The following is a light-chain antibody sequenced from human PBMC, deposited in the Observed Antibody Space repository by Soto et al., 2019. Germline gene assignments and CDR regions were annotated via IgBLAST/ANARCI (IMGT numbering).Light chain of an antibody. CDR3: QQYDNLPPFT. CDR2: GAS. J-gene: IGKJ3*01. Sequence: DIQMTQSPSSLSASVGARISITCQASQDIRTSLSWFQQKPGRAPKLLIYGASNLETGVPSRFRGSGSRTDFTFTISSLQPEDIATYYCQQYDNLPPFTFGPGTKVDIK. CDR1: QDIRTS. V-gene: IGKV1-33*01.